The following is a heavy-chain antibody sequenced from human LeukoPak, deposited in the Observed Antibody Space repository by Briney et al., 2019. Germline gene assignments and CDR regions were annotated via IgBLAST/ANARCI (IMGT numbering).Heavy chain of an antibody. V-gene: IGHV4-4*07. CDR3: ARDGDDSSGTTRFDP. D-gene: IGHD1-7*01. Sequence: SETLSLTCTVSGGSISSYYWSWIRQPAGKGLERIGRIYTSGSTNYNPSLKSRVTMSVDTSKNQFSLKLSSVTAADTAVYYCARDGDDSSGTTRFDPWGQGTLVTVSS. CDR1: GGSISSYY. J-gene: IGHJ5*02. CDR2: IYTSGST.